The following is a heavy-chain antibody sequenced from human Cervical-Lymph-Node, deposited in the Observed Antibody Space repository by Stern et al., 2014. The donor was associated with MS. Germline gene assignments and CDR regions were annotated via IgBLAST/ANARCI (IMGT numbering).Heavy chain of an antibody. CDR2: ISYDGANK. CDR3: ARQMTHGPCDL. V-gene: IGHV3-30-3*01. J-gene: IGHJ2*01. Sequence: VQLVEAGGGVVQPGRALRVSCAASGFTFSAYAMQWVRQAPGKGLEWVSVISYDGANKYYADSVKGRFTISRDNSKNTLYLRMNSLRAEDTAVYYCARQMTHGPCDLWGRGTLVTVSS. CDR1: GFTFSAYA. D-gene: IGHD2-21*02.